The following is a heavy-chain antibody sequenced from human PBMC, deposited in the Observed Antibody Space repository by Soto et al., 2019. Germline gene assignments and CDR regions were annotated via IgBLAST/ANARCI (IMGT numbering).Heavy chain of an antibody. J-gene: IGHJ4*02. D-gene: IGHD2-2*01. Sequence: SSGNYYWDWIRQPPGEGLEWIGSRYYSGSIYYNPSLKSRVTISVDTAKNQFSLKLSSVTAADTAVYYCARGGLGYCATTSCYGFDHWGQGTLVTSPQ. CDR2: RYYSGSI. CDR3: ARGGLGYCATTSCYGFDH. V-gene: IGHV4-39*01. CDR1: SSGNYY.